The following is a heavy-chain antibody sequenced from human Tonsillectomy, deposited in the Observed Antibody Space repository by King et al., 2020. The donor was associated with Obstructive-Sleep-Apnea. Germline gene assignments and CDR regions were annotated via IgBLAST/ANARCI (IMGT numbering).Heavy chain of an antibody. CDR3: VKDGITMVRGVIITFNFDY. Sequence: EVQLVESGGGLVQPGGSLRLSCSATGFTFSSYAMHWVRQAPGKGLEYVSAISRNGGSTYYADSVKGRFTISRDNSKNTLYLQMSSLRAEDTAVYYCVKDGITMVRGVIITFNFDYWGQGTLVTVSS. J-gene: IGHJ4*02. CDR2: ISRNGGST. CDR1: GFTFSSYA. V-gene: IGHV3-64D*09. D-gene: IGHD3-10*01.